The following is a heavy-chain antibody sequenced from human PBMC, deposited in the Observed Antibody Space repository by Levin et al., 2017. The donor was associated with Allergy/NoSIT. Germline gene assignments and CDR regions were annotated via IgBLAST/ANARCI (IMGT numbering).Heavy chain of an antibody. J-gene: IGHJ4*02. V-gene: IGHV3-33*01. CDR1: GFTFYNYG. CDR2: IWYDGSKK. Sequence: GGSLRLSCAASGFTFYNYGMHWVRQAPGKGLEWVSVIWYDGSKKYYGESVKGRFTVSRDNSKNMVYLDMSNLRVDDTAIYYCARDGKGPSVFWGQGTLVAVSS. D-gene: IGHD1-14*01. CDR3: ARDGKGPSVF.